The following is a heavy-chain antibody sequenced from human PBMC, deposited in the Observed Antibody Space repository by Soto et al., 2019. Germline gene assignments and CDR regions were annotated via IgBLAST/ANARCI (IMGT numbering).Heavy chain of an antibody. CDR2: ISGSGGST. D-gene: IGHD3-16*02. V-gene: IGHV3-23*01. J-gene: IGHJ4*02. CDR1: GFTFSSYA. CDR3: AQGGGSNIWGSYRYFDY. Sequence: EVQLLESGGGLVQPGGSLRLSCAASGFTFSSYAMSWVRQAPGKGLEWVSSISGSGGSTYYADSVKGRFTISRDNSKNTLYVQMNSLRAEDTAIYYCAQGGGSNIWGSYRYFDYWGQGTLVTVSS.